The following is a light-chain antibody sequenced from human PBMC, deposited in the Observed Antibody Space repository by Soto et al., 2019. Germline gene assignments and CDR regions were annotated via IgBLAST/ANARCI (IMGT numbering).Light chain of an antibody. CDR2: GAS. CDR3: LQFDISPLYT. J-gene: IGKJ2*01. V-gene: IGKV3-20*01. Sequence: EIVLTQSPGTLSLSPGERATLSCRASQSVSSSSITWYQQKPGQAPRLLIYGASTRATGIPDRFSGSGSGTDFSLTISRLEPDDFAVYYCLQFDISPLYTFGQGTKVEIK. CDR1: QSVSSSS.